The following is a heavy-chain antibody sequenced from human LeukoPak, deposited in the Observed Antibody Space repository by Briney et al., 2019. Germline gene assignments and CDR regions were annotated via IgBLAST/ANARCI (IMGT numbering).Heavy chain of an antibody. CDR2: IYYSGST. Sequence: SETLSLTCTVSGGSISSSSYYWGWIRQPPGKGLEWIGSIYYSGSTYYNPSLKSRVTISVDTSKNQFSLKLSSVTAADTAVYYCARPSTDFWSGQYYFDYWGQGTLVTVSS. V-gene: IGHV4-39*01. D-gene: IGHD3-3*01. J-gene: IGHJ4*02. CDR1: GGSISSSSYY. CDR3: ARPSTDFWSGQYYFDY.